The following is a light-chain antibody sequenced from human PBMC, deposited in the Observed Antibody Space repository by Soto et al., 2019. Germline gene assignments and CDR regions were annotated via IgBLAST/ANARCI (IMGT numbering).Light chain of an antibody. CDR2: DNN. V-gene: IGLV1-51*01. CDR3: GTWDSSLSAVV. J-gene: IGLJ2*01. CDR1: RSNIGNND. Sequence: QSVLTQPPSVSAAPGQKVTISCSGSRSNIGNNDASWYQQLPGTAPQLLIYDNNKRPSGIPDRFSGSKSGTSATLGISGLQTGDEADYYCGTWDSSLSAVVFGGGTKLTVL.